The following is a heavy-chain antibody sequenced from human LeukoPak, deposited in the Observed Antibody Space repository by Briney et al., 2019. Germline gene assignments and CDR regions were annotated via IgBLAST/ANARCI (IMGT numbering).Heavy chain of an antibody. V-gene: IGHV1-69*13. CDR2: IIPIFGTA. Sequence: SVKVSCKASGGTFSSYAISWVRQAPGQGLEWMGGIIPIFGTANYAQKFQGRVTVTADESTSTAYMELSSLRSEDTAVYYCASGSFGGVIVIPTFDYWGQGTLVTVSS. J-gene: IGHJ4*02. CDR1: GGTFSSYA. D-gene: IGHD3-16*02. CDR3: ASGSFGGVIVIPTFDY.